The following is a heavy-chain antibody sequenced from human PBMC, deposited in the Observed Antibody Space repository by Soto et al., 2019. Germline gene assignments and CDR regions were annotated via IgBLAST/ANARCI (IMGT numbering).Heavy chain of an antibody. CDR3: ARWVGGSMYAYSGKYDS. CDR1: GFIFSGSG. J-gene: IGHJ5*01. CDR2: VSNDGISK. D-gene: IGHD3-16*01. V-gene: IGHV3-30*03. Sequence: QVQLVESGGGVVQPGRSLRLTWAASGFIFSGSGMHWVRQAPGKGLECVALVSNDGISKYYGYSVKGRFTISRDNAENTLYLQMNSLRSEDTAVYYCARWVGGSMYAYSGKYDSWGQGTLVTVSS.